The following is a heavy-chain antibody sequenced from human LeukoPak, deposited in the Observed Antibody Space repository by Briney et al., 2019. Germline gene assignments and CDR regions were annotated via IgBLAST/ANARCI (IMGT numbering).Heavy chain of an antibody. CDR3: ARSVSGDRPMDY. V-gene: IGHV4-59*01. Sequence: SETLSLTCTASGGSISRYYWSWIRQPPGKGLEWIGYIYYSGSTNYNPSLKSRVTISVDTSKNQFSLKLSSVTAADTAVYYCARSVSGDRPMDYWGQGTLVTVSS. J-gene: IGHJ4*02. D-gene: IGHD3-22*01. CDR1: GGSISRYY. CDR2: IYYSGST.